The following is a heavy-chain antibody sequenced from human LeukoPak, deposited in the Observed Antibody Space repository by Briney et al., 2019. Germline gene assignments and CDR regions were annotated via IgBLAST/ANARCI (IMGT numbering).Heavy chain of an antibody. V-gene: IGHV4-39*07. Sequence: PSETLSLTCRVSGGSISSTSYYWGWIRQPPGKGLEWIASIYYSGETFYNPSLKSRVTMSVDTSKNQFSLKLSSVTAADTAVYYCARGDKLNEKWFIDYWGQGTLVTVSS. CDR1: GGSISSTSYY. J-gene: IGHJ4*02. CDR3: ARGDKLNEKWFIDY. D-gene: IGHD3-22*01. CDR2: IYYSGET.